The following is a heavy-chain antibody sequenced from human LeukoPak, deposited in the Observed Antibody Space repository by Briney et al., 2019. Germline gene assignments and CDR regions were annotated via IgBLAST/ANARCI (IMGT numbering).Heavy chain of an antibody. CDR2: IYHSGST. V-gene: IGHV4-38-2*02. CDR3: AKRYCSSTTCYDDRGAFDY. D-gene: IGHD2-2*01. J-gene: IGHJ4*02. Sequence: SETLSLTCTVSGCSIISGYYWGWVRQPPGKGLEWIGRIYHSGSTYYDPSLKSRVTISVDTSKNQFSLKLSSVTAADTAVYYCAKRYCSSTTCYDDRGAFDYWGQGTLVTVSS. CDR1: GCSIISGYY.